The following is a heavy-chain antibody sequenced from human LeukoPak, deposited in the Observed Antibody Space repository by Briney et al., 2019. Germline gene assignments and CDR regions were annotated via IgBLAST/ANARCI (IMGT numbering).Heavy chain of an antibody. CDR3: ARTANDVGVLSY. J-gene: IGHJ4*02. Sequence: GGSLRLSCAASGFTFSSYGMHWVRQAPGKGLEWVALISYDGSNKYYADSVKGRFTISRDNSKNTLYLQMNSLRAEDTAVYYCARTANDVGVLSYWGQGTLVTVSS. CDR2: ISYDGSNK. D-gene: IGHD1-1*01. V-gene: IGHV3-30*03. CDR1: GFTFSSYG.